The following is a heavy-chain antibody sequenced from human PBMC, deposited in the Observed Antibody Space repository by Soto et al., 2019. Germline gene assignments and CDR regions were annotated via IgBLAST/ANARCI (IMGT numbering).Heavy chain of an antibody. CDR3: ARGVLGSTGLGIDL. CDR1: GGSISSYY. Sequence: QVQLQESGPGLVKPSETLSLTCTVSGGSISSYYWSWIRQPPGKGLEWIGYIYYSGSTNYNPSLKSRVTISVATSKNQFSLKLSSVTAADTAVYYCARGVLGSTGLGIDLWGRGTLVTVSS. V-gene: IGHV4-59*01. J-gene: IGHJ2*01. CDR2: IYYSGST. D-gene: IGHD2-2*01.